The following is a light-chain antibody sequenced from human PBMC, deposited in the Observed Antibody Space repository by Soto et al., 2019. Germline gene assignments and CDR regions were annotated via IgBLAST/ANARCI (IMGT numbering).Light chain of an antibody. V-gene: IGLV1-36*01. CDR2: YDD. J-gene: IGLJ2*01. Sequence: QSVLTQPPSVSEAPRQRVTISCSGSSSNIGNNAVNWYQQLPGKAPKLLIYYDDLLPSGVSDRFSGSKSGTSASLAISGLHSEDEADYYCAAWDDSLHAVVFGGGTKLTVL. CDR1: SSNIGNNA. CDR3: AAWDDSLHAVV.